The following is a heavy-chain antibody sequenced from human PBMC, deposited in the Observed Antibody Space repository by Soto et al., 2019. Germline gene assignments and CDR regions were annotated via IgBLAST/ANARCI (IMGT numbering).Heavy chain of an antibody. CDR3: ARHVRPVTDRNYDYSSGMDA. CDR1: GYSFTTFW. J-gene: IGHJ6*02. Sequence: GGSLKSSCQGSGYSFTTFWHARVRPLPREGLEWMGIIYPSDSDTRYSPSFQGQVTISADKSTSTAYLHWSSLKASDTAMYFCARHVRPVTDRNYDYSSGMDAWGPGTTGTVS. V-gene: IGHV5-51*01. CDR2: IYPSDSDT. D-gene: IGHD2-21*02.